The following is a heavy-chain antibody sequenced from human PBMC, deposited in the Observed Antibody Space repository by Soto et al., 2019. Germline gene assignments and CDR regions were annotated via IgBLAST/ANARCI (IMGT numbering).Heavy chain of an antibody. V-gene: IGHV1-18*01. CDR1: CYTFSNYG. CDR2: ISLYSDGT. J-gene: IGHJ5*02. CDR3: ARVVPGAEAWFGP. D-gene: IGHD2-2*01. Sequence: SVKVSCKTSCYTFSNYGITWVRQAPGQPLEWLGWISLYSDGTNYAQKFQGRVSMTTDTSTTTAYMELRSLRSDDTAVYYCARVVPGAEAWFGPWGQGTLVTVPQ.